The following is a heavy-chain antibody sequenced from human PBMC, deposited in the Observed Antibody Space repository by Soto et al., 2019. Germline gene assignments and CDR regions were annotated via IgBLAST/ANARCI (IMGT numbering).Heavy chain of an antibody. J-gene: IGHJ6*02. CDR3: GREAQQQAQEEYYQFNGMDV. CDR2: MGAHSGHR. CDR1: GYNFTRFG. D-gene: IGHD6-13*01. V-gene: IGHV1-18*01. Sequence: QFQLVQSGAEVKKPGASVRVSCKASGYNFTRFGITWVRQAPGQGLEWMGWMGAHSGHRRQAPRFQGRLTMTTDASLSTAYIDLRSLRSDDTALYYFGREAQQQAQEEYYQFNGMDVWGQGTMVIVSS.